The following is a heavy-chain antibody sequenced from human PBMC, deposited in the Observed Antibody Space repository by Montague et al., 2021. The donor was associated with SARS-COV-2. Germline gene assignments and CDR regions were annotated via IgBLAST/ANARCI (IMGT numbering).Heavy chain of an antibody. CDR3: ARSNLHDYADY. CDR1: GFTFSTYW. D-gene: IGHD4/OR15-4a*01. Sequence: SLRLSCAASGFTFSTYWMHWIRQAPVKGLAWVSRINPDGDATTYXDSVKGRFTISRDNSKNILYLQMDSLRGEDTAVYYCARSNLHDYADYWGRGNLVTVSS. V-gene: IGHV3-74*01. CDR2: INPDGDAT. J-gene: IGHJ4*02.